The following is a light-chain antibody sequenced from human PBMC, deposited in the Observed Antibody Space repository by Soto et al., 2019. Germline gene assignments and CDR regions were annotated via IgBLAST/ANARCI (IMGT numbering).Light chain of an antibody. V-gene: IGKV3-11*01. CDR1: QSVSSY. CDR3: QQYNKWPPWT. CDR2: DAS. Sequence: EIVLTQSPATLSLSPGERATLSCRASQSVSSYLAWYQQKPGQAPRLLIYDASNRATGIPARFSGSGSGTDFTLTICSLEPEDFAVYYCQQYNKWPPWTFGQGTKVDIK. J-gene: IGKJ1*01.